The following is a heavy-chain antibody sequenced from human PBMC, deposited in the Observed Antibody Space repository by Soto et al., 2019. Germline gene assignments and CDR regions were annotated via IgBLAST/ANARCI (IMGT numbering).Heavy chain of an antibody. V-gene: IGHV1-3*01. CDR1: GYTFTNFA. J-gene: IGHJ5*02. CDR3: ARARGITTFLSELDP. D-gene: IGHD3-9*01. Sequence: ASVKGSCKASGYTFTNFAIHWVRQAPGQRLEWMGWINAYNGNTNYAQKLQGRVTMTRDTSTSTVYMELGSLRSEDTAVYYCARARGITTFLSELDPWGQGTLVTVSS. CDR2: INAYNGNT.